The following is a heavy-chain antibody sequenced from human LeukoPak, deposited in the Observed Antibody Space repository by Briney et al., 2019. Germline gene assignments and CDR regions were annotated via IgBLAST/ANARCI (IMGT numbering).Heavy chain of an antibody. Sequence: SETLSLTCTVSGGSVSSGSYYWSWIRQPPGKGLEWIGYIYYSGSTNYNPSLKSRVTISVDTSKNQFSLKLSSVTAADTAVYYCARSRGTLWGSYRYEFDYWGQGTLVTVSS. J-gene: IGHJ4*02. CDR2: IYYSGST. D-gene: IGHD3-16*02. CDR1: GGSVSSGSYY. V-gene: IGHV4-61*01. CDR3: ARSRGTLWGSYRYEFDY.